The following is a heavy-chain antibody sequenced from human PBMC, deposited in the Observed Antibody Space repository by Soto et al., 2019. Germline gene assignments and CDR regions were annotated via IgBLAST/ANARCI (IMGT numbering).Heavy chain of an antibody. V-gene: IGHV3-23*01. D-gene: IGHD2-2*01. CDR2: ISGSGAGT. Sequence: LGGSLRLSCAASGFTFSSYGMSWVRQVPRKGLEWVSSISGSGAGTDYADSVKGRFTISRDNSKNTLYLQMNSLRAEDTAIYYCAKDSLRIVVPPALNWFDPWGRGTLVTVSS. J-gene: IGHJ5*02. CDR1: GFTFSSYG. CDR3: AKDSLRIVVPPALNWFDP.